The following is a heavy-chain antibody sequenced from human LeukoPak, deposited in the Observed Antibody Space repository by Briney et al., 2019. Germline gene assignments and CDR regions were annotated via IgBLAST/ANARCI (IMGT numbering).Heavy chain of an antibody. J-gene: IGHJ6*03. CDR3: ARHHGGNSQRPTYYYYYYMDV. V-gene: IGHV4-34*01. Sequence: KSSETLSLTCAVYGGSFSGYYWSWIRQPPGKGLEWIGEINHSGSTNYNPSLKSRVTISVDTSKNQFSLKLSSVTAADTAVYYCARHHGGNSQRPTYYYYYYMDVWGKGTTVTISS. CDR2: INHSGST. CDR1: GGSFSGYY. D-gene: IGHD4-23*01.